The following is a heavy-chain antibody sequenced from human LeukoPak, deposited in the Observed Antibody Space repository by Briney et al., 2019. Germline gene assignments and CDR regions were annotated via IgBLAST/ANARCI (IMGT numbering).Heavy chain of an antibody. V-gene: IGHV3-21*01. CDR3: VAMGYNYFDP. J-gene: IGHJ4*02. CDR1: GFTFSTYS. CDR2: IGSSSSYI. Sequence: GGSLRLSCAASGFTFSTYSMNWVRQAPGKGLEWVSYIGSSSSYIDYAGSVSGRFTVSRDNAKNSLYLQMNSLRDEDTAVYYCVAMGYNYFDPWGQGSLVIVSS. D-gene: IGHD5-18*01.